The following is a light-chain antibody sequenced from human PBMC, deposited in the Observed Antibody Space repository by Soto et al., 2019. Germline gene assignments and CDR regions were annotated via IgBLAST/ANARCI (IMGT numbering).Light chain of an antibody. V-gene: IGLV1-40*01. CDR2: GNS. CDR3: QSYDSSLSGLDVV. CDR1: SSNIGAGYD. J-gene: IGLJ2*01. Sequence: QSVLTQPPSVSRAPGQRVTISCTGSSSNIGAGYDVHWYQQLPGTAPKLLIYGNSNRPSGVPDRFSGSKSGTSASLAITGLQAEDEADYYCQSYDSSLSGLDVVFGGGTKLTVL.